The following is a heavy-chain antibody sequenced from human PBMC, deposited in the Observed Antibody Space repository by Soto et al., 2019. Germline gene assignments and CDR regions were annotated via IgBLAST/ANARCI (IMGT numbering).Heavy chain of an antibody. D-gene: IGHD6-6*01. Sequence: QVQLVESGGGVVQPGRSLRLSCAASGFTFSSYAMHWVRQAPGKGLEWVAVISYDGSNKYYADSVKGRFTISRDNSKNTLYLQMNSLRAEDTAVYYCAKEAYSSSSRYFDYWGQGTLVTVSS. CDR1: GFTFSSYA. V-gene: IGHV3-30*04. J-gene: IGHJ4*02. CDR2: ISYDGSNK. CDR3: AKEAYSSSSRYFDY.